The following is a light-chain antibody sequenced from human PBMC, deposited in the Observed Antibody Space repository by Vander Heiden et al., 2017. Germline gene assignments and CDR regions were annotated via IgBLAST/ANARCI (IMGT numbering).Light chain of an antibody. CDR1: RSNIGNNY. CDR3: GTWDTSLSVGV. Sequence: QSVLTQPPSLSAAPGQKVIISCSGSRSNIGNNYLSWYQQLPGTAPKLLIYDNNKRPSGIPDRFSASKSGTSATLGITGLQTGDEADYYCGTWDTSLSVGVFGGGTKLTVL. V-gene: IGLV1-51*01. CDR2: DNN. J-gene: IGLJ3*02.